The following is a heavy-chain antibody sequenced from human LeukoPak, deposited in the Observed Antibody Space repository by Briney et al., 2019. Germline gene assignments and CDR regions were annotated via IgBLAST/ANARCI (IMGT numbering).Heavy chain of an antibody. CDR1: GYTFTSYG. V-gene: IGHV1-8*03. D-gene: IGHD2/OR15-2a*01. J-gene: IGHJ6*03. Sequence: ASVKVSCKASGYTFTSYGISWVRQAPGQGLEWMGWMNPNSGNTGYAQKFQGRVTITRNTSISTAYMELSSLRSEDTAVYYCARNRNYYYYYMDVWGKGTTVTVSS. CDR3: ARNRNYYYYYMDV. CDR2: MNPNSGNT.